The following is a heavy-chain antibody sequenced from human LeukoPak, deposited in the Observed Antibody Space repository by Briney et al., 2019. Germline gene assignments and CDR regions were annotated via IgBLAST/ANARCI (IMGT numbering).Heavy chain of an antibody. CDR1: GGSISSSSYY. V-gene: IGHV4-39*07. D-gene: IGHD4-23*01. J-gene: IGHJ4*02. CDR2: IYYSGTT. Sequence: PSETLSLTCTVSGGSISSSSYYWAWIRQPPGKGLEWVGSIYYSGTTYYNPSLKSRVTISVDTSKNQFSLKLTSVTAADTAVYYCARGPGGSAFFNWGQGTLVTVSS. CDR3: ARGPGGSAFFN.